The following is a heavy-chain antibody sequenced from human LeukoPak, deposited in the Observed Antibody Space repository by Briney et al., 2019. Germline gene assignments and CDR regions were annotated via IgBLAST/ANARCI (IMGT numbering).Heavy chain of an antibody. V-gene: IGHV4-59*01. Sequence: SETLSLTCTVSGGSLIGYYWSWIRQPPGKGLEWIGYISSSGSTKYNPSLKSRVTTSLDTSKNQFSLKLTSVTAADTAVYYCARDLRTGWTTALSNWGQGTLVTVSS. CDR2: ISSSGST. J-gene: IGHJ4*02. CDR3: ARDLRTGWTTALSN. CDR1: GGSLIGYY. D-gene: IGHD4-17*01.